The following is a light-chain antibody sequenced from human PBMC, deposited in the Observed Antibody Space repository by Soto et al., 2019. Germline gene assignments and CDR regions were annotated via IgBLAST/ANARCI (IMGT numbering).Light chain of an antibody. V-gene: IGLV2-14*03. CDR1: SSDVGGFNY. CDR2: DAS. J-gene: IGLJ1*01. CDR3: SSYTSNNTHV. Sequence: QSVLAQPASVSGSPGQSITISCTGTSSDVGGFNYVSWYQQYPGKAPKLLIYDASNRPSGVSNRFSGSKSGNTASLTISGLQAEDEADYYCSSYTSNNTHVFGTGTKVTVL.